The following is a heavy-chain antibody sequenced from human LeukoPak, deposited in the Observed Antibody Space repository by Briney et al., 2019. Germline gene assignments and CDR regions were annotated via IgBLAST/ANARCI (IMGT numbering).Heavy chain of an antibody. J-gene: IGHJ4*02. D-gene: IGHD6-19*01. CDR3: AKRSAYPPGWFFDL. V-gene: IGHV3-23*01. CDR1: GFSFSTYA. CDR2: ISGSGDKT. Sequence: PGGSLRLSCAASGFSFSTYAMTWVRQAPGKGLEWVSSISGSGDKTYYAESVKGRFTISRDNSKNTLFLQMNSLRAEDTAIFYCAKRSAYPPGWFFDLWGQGILVTVSS.